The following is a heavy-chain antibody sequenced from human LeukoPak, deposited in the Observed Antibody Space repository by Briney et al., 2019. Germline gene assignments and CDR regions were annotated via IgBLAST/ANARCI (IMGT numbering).Heavy chain of an antibody. J-gene: IGHJ4*02. D-gene: IGHD1-26*01. V-gene: IGHV3-30*18. CDR1: GFTFSSTW. Sequence: PGGSLRLSCAASGFTFSSTWMNWVRQAPGKGLVWVAVISYDGSNKYYADSVKGRFTISRDNSKNTLYLQMNSLRDEDTAVYYCAKTRSNSLYSGSLVWFDYWGQGTLVTVSS. CDR2: ISYDGSNK. CDR3: AKTRSNSLYSGSLVWFDY.